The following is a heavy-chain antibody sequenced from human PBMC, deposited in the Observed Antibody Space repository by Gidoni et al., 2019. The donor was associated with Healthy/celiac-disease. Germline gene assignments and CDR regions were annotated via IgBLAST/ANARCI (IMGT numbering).Heavy chain of an antibody. CDR2: IKHSGST. D-gene: IGHD1-26*01. CDR3: ARGSRELLVRTTLDY. CDR1: VWSFSGYY. Sequence: QVQLHQWGAGLFNPSETLSLTCSVYVWSFSGYYWSWTRQPPGKGLEWIGEIKHSGSTNYNPSLKSRVTISVDTSKNQFSLKLSSVTAADTAVYYCARGSRELLVRTTLDYWGQGTLVTVSS. J-gene: IGHJ4*02. V-gene: IGHV4-34*01.